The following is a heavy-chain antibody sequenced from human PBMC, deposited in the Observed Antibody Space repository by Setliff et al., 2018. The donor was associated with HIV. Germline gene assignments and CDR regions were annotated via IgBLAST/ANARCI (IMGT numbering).Heavy chain of an antibody. Sequence: SVKVSCKASGDTFGTFAIIWVRQAPGQGLEWMGGIIPKSNTPDYAQIFKGRLTITADESTSTAHMELVGLTSEDTAVYYCARGSPIVWFGEFLYPEIDYWGQGSLVTVSS. J-gene: IGHJ4*02. D-gene: IGHD3-10*01. CDR2: IIPKSNTP. CDR3: ARGSPIVWFGEFLYPEIDY. CDR1: GDTFGTFA. V-gene: IGHV1-69*13.